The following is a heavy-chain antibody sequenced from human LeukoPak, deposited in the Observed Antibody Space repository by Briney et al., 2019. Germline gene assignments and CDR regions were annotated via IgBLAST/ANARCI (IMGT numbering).Heavy chain of an antibody. Sequence: PSVTLSLTCAVSGGSISSSNWWSWVRQPPGKGLEWIGEIYHSGSTNYNPSLKSRVTISVDKSKNQFSLKLTSVTAADTAVYYCASYTYDSSGYYLPEWFDYWGQGTLVTVSS. CDR2: IYHSGST. V-gene: IGHV4-4*02. CDR1: GGSISSSNW. D-gene: IGHD3-22*01. J-gene: IGHJ4*02. CDR3: ASYTYDSSGYYLPEWFDY.